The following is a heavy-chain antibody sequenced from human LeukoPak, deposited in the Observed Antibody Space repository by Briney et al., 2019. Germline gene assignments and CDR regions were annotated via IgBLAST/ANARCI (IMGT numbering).Heavy chain of an antibody. Sequence: GRSLRLSCAASGFTFYDYAMHWVRHAPGKGLEWVSGISWNSGSIGYADSVKGRFTISRDNAKNSLYLQMNSLRAEDTAVYYCARVRMGEMATMSDFRVIYYYYGMDVWGQGTTVTVSS. J-gene: IGHJ6*02. D-gene: IGHD5-12*01. CDR3: ARVRMGEMATMSDFRVIYYYYGMDV. V-gene: IGHV3-9*01. CDR2: ISWNSGSI. CDR1: GFTFYDYA.